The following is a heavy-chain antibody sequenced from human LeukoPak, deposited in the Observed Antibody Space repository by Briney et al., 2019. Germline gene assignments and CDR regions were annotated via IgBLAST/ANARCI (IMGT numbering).Heavy chain of an antibody. J-gene: IGHJ2*01. V-gene: IGHV3-30*18. D-gene: IGHD3-10*01. CDR2: ISYDGSNK. CDR1: GFTFSSYG. Sequence: AGRSLRLSCAASGFTFSSYGMHWVRQAPGKGLEWVAVISYDGSNKYYADSVKGRFTTSRDNSKNTLYLQMNSLRAEDTAVYYCAKGTYYYGSTESTGSWYFDLWGRGTLVTVSS. CDR3: AKGTYYYGSTESTGSWYFDL.